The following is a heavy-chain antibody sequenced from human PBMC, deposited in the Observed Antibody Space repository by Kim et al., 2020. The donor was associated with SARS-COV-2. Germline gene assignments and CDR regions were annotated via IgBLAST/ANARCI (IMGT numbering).Heavy chain of an antibody. Sequence: ASVKVSCKASGYTVTNKYMHWVRQAPGQGLEWMGMINPSGGSTSYAQRFQGRVTMTRDTSTNTVYMELSSLRSEDTALYYCVTYSGSGGLSYYYYALDVWGQGSTVTVFS. CDR3: VTYSGSGGLSYYYYALDV. V-gene: IGHV1-46*01. CDR1: GYTVTNKY. D-gene: IGHD3-10*01. CDR2: INPSGGST. J-gene: IGHJ6*02.